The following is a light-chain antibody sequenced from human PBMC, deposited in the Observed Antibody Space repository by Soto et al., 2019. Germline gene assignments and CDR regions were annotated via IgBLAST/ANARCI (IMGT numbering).Light chain of an antibody. Sequence: SYELTQPPSVSVSPGQTASITCSGHKLGDKYASWYQQRPGQSPLLVIYKDSKRPSGIPERFSGSNSGNTATLTISGTQALEEADYYCQAWASSSAVGFGGGTQLTVL. V-gene: IGLV3-1*01. J-gene: IGLJ7*01. CDR2: KDS. CDR1: KLGDKY. CDR3: QAWASSSAVG.